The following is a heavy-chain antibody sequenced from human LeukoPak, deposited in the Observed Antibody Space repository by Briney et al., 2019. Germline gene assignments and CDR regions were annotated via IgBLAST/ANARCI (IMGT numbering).Heavy chain of an antibody. J-gene: IGHJ5*01. CDR3: ARTEGTVAYDS. CDR2: IKRDGSGT. V-gene: IGHV3-74*01. CDR1: RFTFSIYW. D-gene: IGHD4-23*01. Sequence: GGSLRLSRAASRFTFSIYWMHWVRQAPGEGRVWVSRIKRDGSGTTYADSVRGRFTIHSDNAKNTLYLQVNSLKAEDTAVSYCARTEGTVAYDSWGQGTLVTVSS.